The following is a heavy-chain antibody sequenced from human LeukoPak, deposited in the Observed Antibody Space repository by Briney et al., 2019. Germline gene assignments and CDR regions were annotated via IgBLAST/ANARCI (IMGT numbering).Heavy chain of an antibody. CDR1: GGTFSSYA. J-gene: IGHJ5*02. D-gene: IGHD6-13*01. CDR2: INPIFGTA. CDR3: ARGLSEQLVLRGNWFDP. Sequence: SVKVSCKASGGTFSSYAISWVRQAPGQGLEWMGGINPIFGTANYAQKFQGRVTITADESTSTAYMELSSLRSEDTAVYYCARGLSEQLVLRGNWFDPWGQGTLVTVSS. V-gene: IGHV1-69*13.